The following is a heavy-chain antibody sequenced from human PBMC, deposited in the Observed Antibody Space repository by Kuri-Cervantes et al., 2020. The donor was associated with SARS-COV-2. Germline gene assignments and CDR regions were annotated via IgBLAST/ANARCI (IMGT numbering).Heavy chain of an antibody. CDR3: ARNIGSGKDIYYYYMDV. J-gene: IGHJ6*03. Sequence: LSLTCAASGFTFSSYAMHWVRQAPGKGLEWVAVISYDGSNKYYADSVKGRFTISRDNAKNSVYLQMNSLRAEDTAVYYCARNIGSGKDIYYYYMDVWGKGTTVTVSS. D-gene: IGHD2-15*01. CDR1: GFTFSSYA. CDR2: ISYDGSNK. V-gene: IGHV3-30-3*01.